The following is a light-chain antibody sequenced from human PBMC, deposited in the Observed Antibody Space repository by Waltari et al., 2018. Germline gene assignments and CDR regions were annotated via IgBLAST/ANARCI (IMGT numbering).Light chain of an antibody. Sequence: DIQMTPSPSTLSASIGDRVTITCRASQRITIWLAWYQQKPGKAPKLLIYKASTLEGGVPSRFSGSGSGTEFTLTISSLQPDDFATYHCQQYNSYPYTFGQGTKLEIK. J-gene: IGKJ2*01. V-gene: IGKV1-5*03. CDR1: QRITIW. CDR3: QQYNSYPYT. CDR2: KAS.